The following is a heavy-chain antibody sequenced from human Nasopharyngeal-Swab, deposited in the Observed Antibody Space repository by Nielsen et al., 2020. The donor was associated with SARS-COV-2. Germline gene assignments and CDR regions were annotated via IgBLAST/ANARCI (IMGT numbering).Heavy chain of an antibody. J-gene: IGHJ6*02. Sequence: WIRHPPGKGLEWVANIKQDGSEKYYVDSVKGRFTISRDNAKNSLYLQMNSLRAEDTAVYYCARVSRYYDILTGYYAEDGMDVWGQGTTVTVSS. V-gene: IGHV3-7*01. CDR3: ARVSRYYDILTGYYAEDGMDV. D-gene: IGHD3-9*01. CDR2: IKQDGSEK.